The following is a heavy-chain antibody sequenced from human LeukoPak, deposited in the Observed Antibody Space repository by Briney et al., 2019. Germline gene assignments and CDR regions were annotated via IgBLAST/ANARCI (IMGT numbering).Heavy chain of an antibody. Sequence: ASVKVSCKASGYTFTSYYMHWVRQAPGQGLEWMGIINPSDGSTSYPQKFQGRVTMTRDTSTTTVYMEPSGLRSEDTAVYYCARPLNYYDSSGYYNYWGQGTLVTVSS. J-gene: IGHJ4*02. CDR3: ARPLNYYDSSGYYNY. D-gene: IGHD3-22*01. CDR1: GYTFTSYY. V-gene: IGHV1-46*01. CDR2: INPSDGST.